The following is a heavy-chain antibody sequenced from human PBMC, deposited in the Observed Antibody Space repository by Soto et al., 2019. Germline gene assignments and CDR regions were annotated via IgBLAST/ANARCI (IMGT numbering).Heavy chain of an antibody. CDR2: TYYRSKWYN. V-gene: IGHV6-1*01. Sequence: TLSRTCAISGDSVSSNSAAWNWIRQSPSRGLEWLGRTYYRSKWYNDYAVSVKSRITINPDTSKNQFSLQLNSVTPEDTAVYYCARAGIAAAGYYYYGMDVWGQGTTVTVSS. CDR1: GDSVSSNSAA. J-gene: IGHJ6*02. D-gene: IGHD6-13*01. CDR3: ARAGIAAAGYYYYGMDV.